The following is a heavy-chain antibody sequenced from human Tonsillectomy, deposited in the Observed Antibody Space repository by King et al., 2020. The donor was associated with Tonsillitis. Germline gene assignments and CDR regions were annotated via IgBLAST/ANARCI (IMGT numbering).Heavy chain of an antibody. CDR3: ARVVPDYYGSVNWFDP. D-gene: IGHD3-10*01. V-gene: IGHV4-30-4*01. CDR1: GGSISSGDYY. CDR2: IYYSGST. J-gene: IGHJ5*02. Sequence: QLQESGPGLVKPSQTLSLTCTVSGGSISSGDYYWSWIRQPPGKGLEWIWYIYYSGSTYYNPSLKSRVTISVDTSKNQFSLKLSSVTAADTAVYYCARVVPDYYGSVNWFDPWGQGTLVTVSS.